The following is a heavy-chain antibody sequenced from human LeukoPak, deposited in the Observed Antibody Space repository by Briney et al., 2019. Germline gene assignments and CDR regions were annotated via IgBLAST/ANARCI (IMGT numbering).Heavy chain of an antibody. CDR2: INHSGST. CDR1: GGSFSDYY. D-gene: IGHD2-2*02. J-gene: IGHJ5*02. V-gene: IGHV4-34*01. CDR3: ARVGVVVPAATPNWFDP. Sequence: PSETLSLTCAVYGGSFSDYYWSCIRQPPGKGLEWIGEINHSGSTNYNPSLKSRVTISVDTSKNQFSLKLSSVTAADTAVYYCARVGVVVPAATPNWFDPWGQGTLVTVSS.